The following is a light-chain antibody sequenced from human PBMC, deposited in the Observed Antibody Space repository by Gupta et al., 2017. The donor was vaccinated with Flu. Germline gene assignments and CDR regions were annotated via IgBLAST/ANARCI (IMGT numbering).Light chain of an antibody. CDR1: TSNIGSDY. CDR2: RNN. J-gene: IGLJ3*02. CDR3: AAWDDSLSVWV. Sequence: QSVLTQPPSASGTPGQRVTISCSGSTSNIGSDYVYWYQQLPGTAPNLLIYRNNQRPSGVPDRFSGSNSGTSASLAISGLRSEDEADYYCAAWDDSLSVWVFGGGTKLTVL. V-gene: IGLV1-47*01.